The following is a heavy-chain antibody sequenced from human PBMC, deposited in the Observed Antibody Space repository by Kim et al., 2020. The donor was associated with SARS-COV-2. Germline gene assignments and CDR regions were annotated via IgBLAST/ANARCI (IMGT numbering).Heavy chain of an antibody. Sequence: GGSLRLSCAASGFTFDDYAMHWVRQAPGKGLEWVSGISWNSGSIGYADSVKGRFTISRDNAKNSLYLQMNSLRAEDTALYYCAKGITSGYSSGWYRDYYYGMDVWGQGTTVTVSS. CDR1: GFTFDDYA. V-gene: IGHV3-9*01. D-gene: IGHD6-19*01. CDR3: AKGITSGYSSGWYRDYYYGMDV. CDR2: ISWNSGSI. J-gene: IGHJ6*02.